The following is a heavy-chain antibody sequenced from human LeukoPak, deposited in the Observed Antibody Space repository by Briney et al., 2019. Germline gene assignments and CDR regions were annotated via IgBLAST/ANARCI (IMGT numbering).Heavy chain of an antibody. Sequence: ASVKVSCKASGYTFTSYDINWVRQATGQGLEWMGWMNPNSGNTGYAQKFQGRVTMTRNTSISTAYMELSSLRSEDTAVYYCARGLTSYDYVWGSYLGGAFDIWGQGTMVTVSS. CDR1: GYTFTSYD. D-gene: IGHD3-16*02. J-gene: IGHJ3*02. V-gene: IGHV1-8*01. CDR2: MNPNSGNT. CDR3: ARGLTSYDYVWGSYLGGAFDI.